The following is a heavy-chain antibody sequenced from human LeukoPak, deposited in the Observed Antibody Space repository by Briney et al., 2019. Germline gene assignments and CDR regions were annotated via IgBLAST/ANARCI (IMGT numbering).Heavy chain of an antibody. CDR1: GFTFSSYE. CDR3: ARPLYSSGWHNPNYYYYGMDV. CDR2: ISSSGSTI. D-gene: IGHD6-19*01. J-gene: IGHJ6*02. Sequence: GGSLRLSCAASGFTFSSYEMNWVRQAPGKGLEWVSYISSSGSTIYYADSVKGRFTISRDNAKNSLYLQMNSLRAEDTAVYYCARPLYSSGWHNPNYYYYGMDVWGQGTTVTVSS. V-gene: IGHV3-48*03.